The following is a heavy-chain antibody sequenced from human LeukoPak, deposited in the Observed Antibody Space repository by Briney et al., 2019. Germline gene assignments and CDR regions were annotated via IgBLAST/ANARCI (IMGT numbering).Heavy chain of an antibody. CDR3: AKDLVWFGENYYFDY. CDR2: IRYDGSNK. Sequence: GGSLRLSCAASGFTFSSYGMHWVRQAPGKGLEWVAFIRYDGSNKYYADSVKGRFTISRDNSKNTLYLQMNSLRAEDTAVYYCAKDLVWFGENYYFDYWGQGTLVTVSS. D-gene: IGHD3-10*01. CDR1: GFTFSSYG. V-gene: IGHV3-30*02. J-gene: IGHJ4*02.